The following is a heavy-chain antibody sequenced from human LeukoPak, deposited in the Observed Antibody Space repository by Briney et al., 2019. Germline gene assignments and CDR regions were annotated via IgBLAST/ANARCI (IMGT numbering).Heavy chain of an antibody. V-gene: IGHV1-46*01. CDR1: GYTFTSHY. Sequence: ASVKVSCKASGYTFTSHYMHWVRQAPGQGLEWMGIINPSGGSTSYAQKFQGRVTMTRDTSTGTVYMELSSLRSEDTAVYYCAREYMAATAIYSFDYWGQGTLVTVSS. D-gene: IGHD2-2*02. J-gene: IGHJ4*02. CDR3: AREYMAATAIYSFDY. CDR2: INPSGGST.